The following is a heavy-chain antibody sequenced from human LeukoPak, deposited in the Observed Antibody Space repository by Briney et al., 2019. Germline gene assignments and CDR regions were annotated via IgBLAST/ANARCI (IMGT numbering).Heavy chain of an antibody. CDR2: IIPILGIA. J-gene: IGHJ2*01. CDR3: ASSSALVFDL. D-gene: IGHD6-6*01. V-gene: IGHV1-69*04. Sequence: ASVKVSCKASGGTFSSYAISWVRQAPGQGLEWRGRIIPILGIANYAQKFQGRVTITADKSTSTACMELSSLRSEDTAVYYCASSSALVFDLWGRGTLVTVSS. CDR1: GGTFSSYA.